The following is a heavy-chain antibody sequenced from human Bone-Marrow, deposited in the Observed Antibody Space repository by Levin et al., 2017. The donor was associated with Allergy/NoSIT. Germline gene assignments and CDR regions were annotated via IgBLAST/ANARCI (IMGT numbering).Heavy chain of an antibody. J-gene: IGHJ6*02. CDR1: GGSISSHY. CDR2: IYYSGST. Sequence: GSLRLSCTVSGGSISSHYWSWIRQPPGKGLEWIGYIYYSGSTNYNPSLKSRVTISIDTSKNQFSLKLSSVTAADTAVYYCARDGVRSLIGVGDYYGMDVWGQGTTVTVSS. CDR3: ARDGVRSLIGVGDYYGMDV. V-gene: IGHV4-59*11. D-gene: IGHD3-22*01.